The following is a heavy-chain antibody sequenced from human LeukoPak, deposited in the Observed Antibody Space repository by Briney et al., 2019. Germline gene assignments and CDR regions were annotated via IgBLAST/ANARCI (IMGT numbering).Heavy chain of an antibody. J-gene: IGHJ4*02. CDR1: GFTFSSYG. CDR3: AKDAYVWGSYRSDY. D-gene: IGHD3-16*02. Sequence: GGSLRLSCAASGFTFSSYGMLWVRQAPGKGLEWVAVIWYDGSNKYYADSVKGRFTISRDNSKNTLYLQMNSLRAEDTAVYYCAKDAYVWGSYRSDYWGQGTLVTVSS. V-gene: IGHV3-33*06. CDR2: IWYDGSNK.